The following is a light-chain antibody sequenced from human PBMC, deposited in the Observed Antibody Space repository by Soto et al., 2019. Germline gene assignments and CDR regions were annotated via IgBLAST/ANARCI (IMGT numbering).Light chain of an antibody. CDR3: QTWGTGIQVV. Sequence: QPVLTQSPSASASLGASVKLTCTLSSGHSTYAIAWHQQQPEKGPRYLMKLNSDGSHSKGDGIPNRFSGSSSGAERYLTISSLQSDDEADYYCQTWGTGIQVVFGGGTQLTVL. V-gene: IGLV4-69*01. CDR1: SGHSTYA. J-gene: IGLJ2*01. CDR2: LNSDGSH.